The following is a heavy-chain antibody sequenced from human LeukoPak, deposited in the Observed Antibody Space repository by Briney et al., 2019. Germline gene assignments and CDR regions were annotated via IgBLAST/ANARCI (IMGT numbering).Heavy chain of an antibody. V-gene: IGHV1-18*04. Sequence: GASVKVSCKTSGYTFTDYYMHWVRQAPGQGLEWMGWISAYNGNTNYAQKLQGRVTMTTDTSTSTAYMELRSLRSDDTAVYYCALGVGATSNWFDPWGQGTLVTVSS. CDR3: ALGVGATSNWFDP. CDR1: GYTFTDYY. D-gene: IGHD1-26*01. J-gene: IGHJ5*02. CDR2: ISAYNGNT.